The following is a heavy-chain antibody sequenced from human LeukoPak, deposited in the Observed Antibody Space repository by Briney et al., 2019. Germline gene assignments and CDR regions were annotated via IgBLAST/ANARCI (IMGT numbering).Heavy chain of an antibody. J-gene: IGHJ4*02. CDR3: ARETGDLDY. D-gene: IGHD2-21*02. V-gene: IGHV3-23*01. Sequence: GGSLRLSCVASGFTFSRYAMIWVRQAPGKGLQWVSVISSNGDSTYYADSVKGRFTSFRDNSKDTLYLQMSSLRADDTAVYYCARETGDLDYWGQGTLVTVSS. CDR2: ISSNGDST. CDR1: GFTFSRYA.